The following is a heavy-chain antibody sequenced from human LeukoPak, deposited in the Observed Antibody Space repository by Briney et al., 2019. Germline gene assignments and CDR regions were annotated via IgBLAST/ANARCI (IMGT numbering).Heavy chain of an antibody. V-gene: IGHV3-21*01. Sequence: GGSLRLSCAASEFTFSSYNMNWVRQAPGKGLEWVSSISSSSNYIYYADSVKGRFTISRDNAKNSLYLQMKSLRAEDTAVYYCARGKTSQNIVTRKTYNWFDPWGQGTLVTVSS. J-gene: IGHJ5*02. D-gene: IGHD2/OR15-2a*01. CDR3: ARGKTSQNIVTRKTYNWFDP. CDR1: EFTFSSYN. CDR2: ISSSSNYI.